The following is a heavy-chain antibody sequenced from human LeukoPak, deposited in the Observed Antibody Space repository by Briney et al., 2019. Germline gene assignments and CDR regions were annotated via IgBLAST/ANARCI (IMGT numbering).Heavy chain of an antibody. Sequence: GGSLRLSCAASGFTFNNYFMHWVRQAPGRGLQYVSVISGNGVSTSYADSVKGRFTISRDNSKNTVYLQMTSLRAEDTAVYYCVGDGRDGYNIYFHHWGQGTLVTVSS. J-gene: IGHJ1*01. V-gene: IGHV3-64D*06. D-gene: IGHD5-24*01. CDR2: ISGNGVST. CDR1: GFTFNNYF. CDR3: VGDGRDGYNIYFHH.